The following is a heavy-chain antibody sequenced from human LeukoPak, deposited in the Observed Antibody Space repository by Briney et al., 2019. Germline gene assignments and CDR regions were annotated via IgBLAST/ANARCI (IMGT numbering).Heavy chain of an antibody. D-gene: IGHD6-19*01. CDR1: GFTFSDYY. CDR3: ARVEGSSSGWDFDY. V-gene: IGHV3-11*01. J-gene: IGHJ4*02. CDR2: ISSSGSTI. Sequence: GGSLRLSCAASGFTFSDYYMRWIRQAPGKGLEWVAYISSSGSTIYYADSVKGRFTISRDNAKNSLYLQMNSHRAKDTAVYYCARVEGSSSGWDFDYWGQGTLVTVSS.